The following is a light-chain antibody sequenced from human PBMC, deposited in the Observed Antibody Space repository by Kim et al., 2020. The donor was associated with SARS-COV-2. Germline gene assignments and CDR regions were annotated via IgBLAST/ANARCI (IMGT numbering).Light chain of an antibody. J-gene: IGLJ2*01. V-gene: IGLV3-1*01. CDR3: QAWDNSSHVV. Sequence: SYELTQPPSVSVSPGQTASITCSGDKLGDKYACWYQQKPGQSPVLVIYQDSKRPSGIPERFSGSNSGNTATLTISGTQAMDEADYYCQAWDNSSHVVFGGGTQLTVL. CDR1: KLGDKY. CDR2: QDS.